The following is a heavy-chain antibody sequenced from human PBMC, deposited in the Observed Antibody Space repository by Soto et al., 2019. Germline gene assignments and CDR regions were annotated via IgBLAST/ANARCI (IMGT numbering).Heavy chain of an antibody. CDR1: GFTFDDYA. Sequence: EVQLVESGGGLVQPGRSLRLSCAASGFTFDDYAMHWVRQAPGKGLEWVSGISWNSGSIGYADSVKGRFTISRDNAKNSLYLQMNSLRAEDTALYYCAKDRGGTSSSGAFDIWGQGTMVTVSS. J-gene: IGHJ3*02. V-gene: IGHV3-9*01. D-gene: IGHD6-6*01. CDR2: ISWNSGSI. CDR3: AKDRGGTSSSGAFDI.